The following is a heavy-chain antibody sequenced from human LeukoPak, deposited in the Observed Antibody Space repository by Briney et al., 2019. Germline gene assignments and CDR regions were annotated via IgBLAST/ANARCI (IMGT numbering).Heavy chain of an antibody. CDR3: AKGQVAAAGRAQYFQD. J-gene: IGHJ1*01. Sequence: GGSLRLSCAASGFTFSTYAMTWVRQAPGKGLEWVSSISGSGATTYYADSVKGRFTISRDNSKNTLDLQMNSLRAEDTAVYYCAKGQVAAAGRAQYFQDWGQGTLVTVSS. CDR2: ISGSGATT. V-gene: IGHV3-23*01. CDR1: GFTFSTYA. D-gene: IGHD6-13*01.